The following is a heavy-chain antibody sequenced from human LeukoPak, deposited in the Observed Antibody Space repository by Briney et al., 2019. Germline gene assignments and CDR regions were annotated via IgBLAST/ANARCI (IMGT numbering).Heavy chain of an antibody. CDR3: ARAGYSSTQCYFDY. CDR2: IYYSGST. V-gene: IGHV4-59*12. Sequence: SETLSLTCTVSGGSISSYYWSWIRQPPGKGLEWIGYIYYSGSTNYNPSLKSRVTISVDTSKNQFSLKLSSVTAADTAVYYCARAGYSSTQCYFDYWGQGTLVTVSS. D-gene: IGHD6-13*01. J-gene: IGHJ4*02. CDR1: GGSISSYY.